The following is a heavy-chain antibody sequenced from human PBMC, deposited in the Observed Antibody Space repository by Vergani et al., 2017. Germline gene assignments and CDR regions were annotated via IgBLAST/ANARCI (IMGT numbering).Heavy chain of an antibody. CDR2: ISYDGSNK. V-gene: IGHV3-30*18. CDR3: AKDPTSPTVTSDYYYYNGMDV. CDR1: GFTFSSYG. Sequence: QVQLVESGGGVVQPGRSLRLSCAASGFTFSSYGMHWVRQAPGKGLEWVSVISYDGSNKYYADSVKGRFTISRDNSKNTLYRQMNSLRAEDTAVYYCAKDPTSPTVTSDYYYYNGMDVWGQGTTVTVSS. D-gene: IGHD4-11*01. J-gene: IGHJ6*02.